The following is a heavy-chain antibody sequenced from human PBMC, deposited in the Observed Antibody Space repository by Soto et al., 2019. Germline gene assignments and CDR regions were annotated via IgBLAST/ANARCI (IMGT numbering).Heavy chain of an antibody. Sequence: QVQLVESGGGVVQPGRSLRLSCAVSGFTVSSYGMHWVRQAPGKGLEWVAVISRDGGTKFYAESVKGRFTISKDNSRNTLFLEMNSLRGDDMAVYYCTGGVASGYWGQGTLVTVSS. V-gene: IGHV3-30*03. CDR1: GFTVSSYG. CDR3: TGGVASGY. J-gene: IGHJ4*02. D-gene: IGHD2-8*02. CDR2: ISRDGGTK.